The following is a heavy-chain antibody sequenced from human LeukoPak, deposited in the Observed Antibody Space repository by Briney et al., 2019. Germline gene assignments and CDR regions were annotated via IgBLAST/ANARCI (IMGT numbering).Heavy chain of an antibody. D-gene: IGHD1-26*01. Sequence: PSGGSLRLSCRSSGFIFSSHWMNWVRQAPGKGLEWVANIKYDGSEQYYVDSVKGRFSISRDNTKNLLYLQMNSLRVEDTAVYYCARDRGSYPDYWGQGTLVTVSS. CDR1: GFIFSSHW. V-gene: IGHV3-7*03. CDR3: ARDRGSYPDY. CDR2: IKYDGSEQ. J-gene: IGHJ4*02.